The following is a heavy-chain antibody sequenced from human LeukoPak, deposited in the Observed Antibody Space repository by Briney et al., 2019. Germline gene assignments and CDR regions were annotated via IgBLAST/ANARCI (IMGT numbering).Heavy chain of an antibody. V-gene: IGHV3-48*03. CDR2: ISSSGNTI. Sequence: GGSLRLSCAASAFTFTSYELNWVRQAPGKGLEWVSYISSSGNTISYADSVKGRFTISRDNAKNSLYLQVISLRAEDTAVYYCARGPSIAARYDAFDIWGQGTMVTVSS. J-gene: IGHJ3*02. D-gene: IGHD6-6*01. CDR3: ARGPSIAARYDAFDI. CDR1: AFTFTSYE.